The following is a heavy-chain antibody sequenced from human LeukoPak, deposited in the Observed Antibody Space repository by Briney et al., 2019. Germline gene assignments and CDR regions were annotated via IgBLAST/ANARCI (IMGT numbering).Heavy chain of an antibody. Sequence: HGESLKISCKGSGYSITSYWIGWVRQMPGKGLEWMGIIYPGDADTRYSPSFQGQVTISADKSISTAYLQWSSLKASDTAIYYCARYQLLPRNWFDPWGQGTLVTVSS. CDR3: ARYQLLPRNWFDP. J-gene: IGHJ5*02. V-gene: IGHV5-51*01. CDR1: GYSITSYW. D-gene: IGHD2-2*01. CDR2: IYPGDADT.